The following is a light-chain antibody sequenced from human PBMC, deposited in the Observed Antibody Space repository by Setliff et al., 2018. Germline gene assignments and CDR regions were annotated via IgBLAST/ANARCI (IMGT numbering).Light chain of an antibody. J-gene: IGLJ3*02. V-gene: IGLV2-14*03. Sequence: ALTQPAAVSGSPGQSIAISCAGTSSDVGGYNYVSWYQQHPGKAPKLIIYEVTKRPSGVSDRFSGSKSGNTASLTISGLQAEDEGDYYCCSYVTGGTLAFGGGTK. CDR2: EVT. CDR3: CSYVTGGTLA. CDR1: SSDVGGYNY.